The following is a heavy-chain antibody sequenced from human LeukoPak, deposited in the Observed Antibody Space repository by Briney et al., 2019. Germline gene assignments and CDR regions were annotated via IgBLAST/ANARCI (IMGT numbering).Heavy chain of an antibody. CDR1: GYSFTSHY. CDR3: ARDNSVGDNAWWFDP. CDR2: INPRGTAT. V-gene: IGHV1-46*01. D-gene: IGHD1-26*01. Sequence: ASVKVSCKASGYSFTSHYMHWVRQAPGQGLEWMGLINPRGTATRYAESFQGRVTMTRDMSTSTDYMELSSLRSEDTAIYYCARDNSVGDNAWWFDPWGQGTLVTVSS. J-gene: IGHJ5*02.